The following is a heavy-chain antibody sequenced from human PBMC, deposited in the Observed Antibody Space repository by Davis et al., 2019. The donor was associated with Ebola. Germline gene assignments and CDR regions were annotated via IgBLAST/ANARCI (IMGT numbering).Heavy chain of an antibody. Sequence: GESLKISCAASGFTFSSYSMNWVRQAPGKGLEWVANIKQDGSEKYYVDSVKGRFTISRDNAKNSLYLQMNSLRAEDTAVYYCARDLLGSSGWYSASPGGNDYWGQGTLVTVSS. J-gene: IGHJ4*02. V-gene: IGHV3-7*03. CDR3: ARDLLGSSGWYSASPGGNDY. D-gene: IGHD6-19*01. CDR1: GFTFSSYS. CDR2: IKQDGSEK.